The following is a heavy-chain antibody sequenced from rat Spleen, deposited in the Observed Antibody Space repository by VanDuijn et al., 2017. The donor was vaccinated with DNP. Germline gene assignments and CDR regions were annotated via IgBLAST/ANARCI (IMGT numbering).Heavy chain of an antibody. V-gene: IGHV5-7*01. D-gene: IGHD1-3*01. CDR3: ARHWDYGSLWDA. CDR2: ISYDGSST. CDR1: GFTFSDYN. J-gene: IGHJ4*01. Sequence: EVQLVESGGGLVQPGRSLKLSCAASGFTFSDYNMAWVRQAPKKGLEWVATISYDGSSTYYRDSVKGRFTISRDNAKSTLYLQMDSLRSEDTATYYCARHWDYGSLWDAWGQGTSVTVSS.